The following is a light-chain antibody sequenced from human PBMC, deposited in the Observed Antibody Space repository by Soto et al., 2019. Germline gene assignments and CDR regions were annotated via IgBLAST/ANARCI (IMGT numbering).Light chain of an antibody. CDR3: QQYGTSPRT. CDR2: DAS. V-gene: IGKV3-20*01. J-gene: IGKJ1*01. Sequence: EVVLTQSPGTLSLFPWERATLSCRASQSFSGSHLAWYRQKAGQAPRLLIYDASSRATGVPDRFRGSGSGTDFTLTIVRLDPEDFAVYYCQQYGTSPRTFGQGTKVDIK. CDR1: QSFSGSH.